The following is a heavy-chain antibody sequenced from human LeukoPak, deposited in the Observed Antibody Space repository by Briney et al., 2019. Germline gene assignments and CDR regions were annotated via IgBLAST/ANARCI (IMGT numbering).Heavy chain of an antibody. Sequence: SETLSLTCTVSDDSISSYYWNWIRQPPGEGLEWVGEINHSGTTNYNPSLKSRVTISIDTSKNQFSLKLSSVTAADTAVYSCARRRGQGSGSSFHYYYYGMDVWGQGTTVTVSS. V-gene: IGHV4-34*01. CDR1: DDSISSYY. J-gene: IGHJ6*02. CDR2: INHSGTT. D-gene: IGHD3-10*01. CDR3: ARRRGQGSGSSFHYYYYGMDV.